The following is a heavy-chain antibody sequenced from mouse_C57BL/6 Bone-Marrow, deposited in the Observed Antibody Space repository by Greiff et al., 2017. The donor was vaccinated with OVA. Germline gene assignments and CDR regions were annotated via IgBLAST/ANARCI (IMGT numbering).Heavy chain of an antibody. D-gene: IGHD1-1*01. CDR3: ARSGRGYFDV. CDR1: GFTFSDYG. J-gene: IGHJ1*03. V-gene: IGHV5-17*01. CDR2: ISSGSSTI. Sequence: EVKLVESGGGLVKPGGSLKLSCAASGFTFSDYGMHWVRQAPEKGLEWVAYISSGSSTIYYADTVKGRFTISRDNAKNTLCLQMTSMRSEDTAVYYCARSGRGYFDVWGTGTTVTVSS.